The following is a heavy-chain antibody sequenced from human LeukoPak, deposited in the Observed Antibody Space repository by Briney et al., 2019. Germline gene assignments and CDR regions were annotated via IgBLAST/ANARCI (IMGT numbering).Heavy chain of an antibody. Sequence: PGGSLRLSCAASGFTFSSYAMSWVRQAPGKGLEWVSAISDSGGSTYYADSVKGRLTISRDNSKNTLYLQMNSLRAEDTAVYYCAKGLRGITMIVVVIKPFDYWGQGTLVTVSS. J-gene: IGHJ4*02. CDR3: AKGLRGITMIVVVIKPFDY. CDR2: ISDSGGST. D-gene: IGHD3-22*01. V-gene: IGHV3-23*01. CDR1: GFTFSSYA.